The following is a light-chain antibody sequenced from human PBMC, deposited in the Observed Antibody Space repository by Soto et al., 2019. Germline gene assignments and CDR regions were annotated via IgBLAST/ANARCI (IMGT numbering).Light chain of an antibody. CDR2: GAS. CDR1: QSVDTTY. CDR3: QQSGGSPPIT. Sequence: EIVLTQSAGTLSLSPGERATLSCRASQSVDTTYLAWFQHKPGQAPRLLIYGASRRATGIPNRFSGSGSGTDFALTISGLEPEVIAVYYCQQSGGSPPITFGQGTRLEMK. J-gene: IGKJ5*01. V-gene: IGKV3-20*01.